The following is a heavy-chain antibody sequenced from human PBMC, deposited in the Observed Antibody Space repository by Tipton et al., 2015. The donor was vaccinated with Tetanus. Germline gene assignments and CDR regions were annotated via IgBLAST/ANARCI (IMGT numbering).Heavy chain of an antibody. CDR2: ISISGDST. J-gene: IGHJ4*02. CDR1: GFTFSNHA. V-gene: IGHV3-23*01. Sequence: SLRLSCAASGFTFSNHAMTWVRQAPGKGLELVSAISISGDSTYYADSVKGRFTISRDNSKDTLYLQMHSLRVEETAVYYCAKEIRPNDSWGQGTLVTVSS. CDR3: AKEIRPNDS. D-gene: IGHD3-16*01.